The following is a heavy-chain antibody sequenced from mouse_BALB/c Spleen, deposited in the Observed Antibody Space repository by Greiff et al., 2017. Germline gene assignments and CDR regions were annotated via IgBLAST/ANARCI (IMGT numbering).Heavy chain of an antibody. CDR1: GFTFSSYG. V-gene: IGHV5-6-3*01. CDR3: ARDTITTGPY. D-gene: IGHD2-4*01. Sequence: EVMLVESGGGLVQPGGSLKLSCAASGFTFSSYGMSWVRQTPDKRLELVATINSNGGSTYYPDSVKGRFTISRDNAKNTLYLQMSSLKSEDTAMYYCARDTITTGPYWGQGTLVTVSA. J-gene: IGHJ3*01. CDR2: INSNGGST.